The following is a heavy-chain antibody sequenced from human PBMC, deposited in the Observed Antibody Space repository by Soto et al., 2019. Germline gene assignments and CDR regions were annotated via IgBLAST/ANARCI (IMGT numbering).Heavy chain of an antibody. V-gene: IGHV3-7*03. CDR2: INQDGSEK. CDR1: GFPFNNYW. J-gene: IGHJ5*02. CDR3: ARDKDWFDP. Sequence: VQLVESGGGLVQAGGSLRLSCATSGFPFNNYWMTWVRQAPGKGLECVANINQDGSEKNYVDSVKGRFIISRDNAKNSLNLQMSSLRPEDTAVYYCARDKDWFDPWGQGTLVTVSS.